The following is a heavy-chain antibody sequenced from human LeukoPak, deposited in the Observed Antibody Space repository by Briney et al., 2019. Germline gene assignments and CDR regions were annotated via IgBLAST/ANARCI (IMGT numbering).Heavy chain of an antibody. CDR2: INHSGST. J-gene: IGHJ4*02. Sequence: SETLSLTCAVYGGSFSGYYWSWIRQPPGKGLEWIGEINHSGSTNYNPSLKSRVTISVDTSKNQFSLKLSSVTAAGTAVYYCATPVAGYSYGLYYFDYWGQGTLVTVSS. CDR3: ATPVAGYSYGLYYFDY. D-gene: IGHD5-18*01. CDR1: GGSFSGYY. V-gene: IGHV4-34*01.